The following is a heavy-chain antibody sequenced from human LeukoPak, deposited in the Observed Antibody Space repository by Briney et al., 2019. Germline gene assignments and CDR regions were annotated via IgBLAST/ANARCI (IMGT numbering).Heavy chain of an antibody. Sequence: QSGGSLRLSCAASGFTVSSNYMSWVRQAPGKGLEWVSVIYSGGSTYYADSVKGRFTISRDNSKNTLYLQMNSLRAEDTAVYYCARDKRVGATTLSFDIWGQGTMVTVSS. CDR2: IYSGGST. J-gene: IGHJ3*02. D-gene: IGHD1-26*01. CDR1: GFTVSSNY. CDR3: ARDKRVGATTLSFDI. V-gene: IGHV3-66*01.